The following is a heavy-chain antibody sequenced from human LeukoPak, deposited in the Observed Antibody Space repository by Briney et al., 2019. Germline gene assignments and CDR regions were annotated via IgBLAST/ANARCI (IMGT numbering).Heavy chain of an antibody. CDR3: ASAYDSSGYYYCGY. CDR1: GGTFSSYA. Sequence: GASVKVSCKASGGTFSSYAISWVRQAPGQGLEWMGGIIPIFGTANYAQKFRGRVTITADESTSTAYMELSSLRSEDTAVYYCASAYDSSGYYYCGYWGQGTLVTVSS. V-gene: IGHV1-69*13. CDR2: IIPIFGTA. J-gene: IGHJ4*02. D-gene: IGHD3-22*01.